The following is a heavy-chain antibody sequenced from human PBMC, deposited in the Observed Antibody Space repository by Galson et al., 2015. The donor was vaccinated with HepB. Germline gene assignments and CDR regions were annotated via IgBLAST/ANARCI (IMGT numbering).Heavy chain of an antibody. V-gene: IGHV1-69*13. CDR3: SYDSSGYEIGPNDY. CDR2: IIPIFGTA. CDR1: GGTFSSYA. Sequence: SVKVSCKASGGTFSSYAISWVRQAPGQGLEWMGGIIPIFGTANYAQKFQGRVTITADESTSTAYMELSSLRSEDTAVYYCSYDSSGYEIGPNDYWGQGTLVTVSS. J-gene: IGHJ4*02. D-gene: IGHD3-22*01.